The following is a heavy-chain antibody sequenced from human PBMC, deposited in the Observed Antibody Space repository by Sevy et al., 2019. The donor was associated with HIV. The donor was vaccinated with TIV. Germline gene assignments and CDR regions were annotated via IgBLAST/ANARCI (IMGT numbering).Heavy chain of an antibody. Sequence: GGFLRLSCAASGFTFSTYAMNWVRQAPGKGLERVSAIGGSDGGTYYADTVKGRFTISRDNSKNMLYLLMNSLRAEDTAIYYCSKDIIYVVGEAFDIWGQGTMVSVSS. CDR2: IGGSDGGT. CDR3: SKDIIYVVGEAFDI. CDR1: GFTFSTYA. V-gene: IGHV3-23*01. D-gene: IGHD2-21*01. J-gene: IGHJ3*02.